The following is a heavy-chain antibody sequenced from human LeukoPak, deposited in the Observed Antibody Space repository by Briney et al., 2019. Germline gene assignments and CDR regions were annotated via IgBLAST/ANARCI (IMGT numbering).Heavy chain of an antibody. CDR1: GFPFGDYA. D-gene: IGHD2-15*01. V-gene: IGHV3-49*03. J-gene: IGHJ4*02. CDR2: IRSKAHGGTT. Sequence: PGGSLRLSCTASGFPFGDYAMSWFRQAPGEGLEWVGFIRSKAHGGTTEYAASVKGRFTISRDDSKSIAYLQMDSLKTEDTAVYYCTRAGRYCSGGSCYSFYWGQGTLVTVSS. CDR3: TRAGRYCSGGSCYSFY.